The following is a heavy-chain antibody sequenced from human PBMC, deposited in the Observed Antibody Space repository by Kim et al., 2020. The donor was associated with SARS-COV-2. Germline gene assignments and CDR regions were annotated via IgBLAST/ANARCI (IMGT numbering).Heavy chain of an antibody. V-gene: IGHV3-48*03. J-gene: IGHJ5*02. Sequence: GGSLRLSCAASGFTFSSYEMNWVRQAPGKGLEWVSYISSSGSTIYYADSVKGRFTISRDNAKNSLYLQMNSLRAEDTAVYYCARDDYVWGSYRYGSYNLFDPWGQGTLVTVSS. D-gene: IGHD3-16*02. CDR3: ARDDYVWGSYRYGSYNLFDP. CDR1: GFTFSSYE. CDR2: ISSSGSTI.